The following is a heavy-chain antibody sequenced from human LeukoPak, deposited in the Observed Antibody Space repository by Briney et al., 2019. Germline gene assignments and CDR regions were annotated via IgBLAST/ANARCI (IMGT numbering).Heavy chain of an antibody. V-gene: IGHV4-39*01. CDR1: GGSISSSSYY. CDR3: ARGSYCGGDCYLYMDV. J-gene: IGHJ6*03. Sequence: SETLSLTCTVSGGSISSSSYYWGWIRQPPGKRLEWIGSIYYSGSTYYNPSLKSRVTISVDTSKNQFSLKLSSVTAADTAVYYCARGSYCGGDCYLYMDVWGKGTTVTVSS. D-gene: IGHD2-21*01. CDR2: IYYSGST.